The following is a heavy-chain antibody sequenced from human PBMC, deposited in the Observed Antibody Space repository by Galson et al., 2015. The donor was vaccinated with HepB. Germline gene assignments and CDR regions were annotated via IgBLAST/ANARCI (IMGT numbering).Heavy chain of an antibody. CDR2: ISGSGGST. Sequence: SLRLSCAASGFTFSSYAMSWVRQAPGKGLEWVSAISGSGGSTYYADSVKGRFTISRDNSKNTLYLQMNSLRAEDTAVYYCAKDGVDAAMVKDHYYMDVWGKGTTVTVSS. CDR3: AKDGVDAAMVKDHYYMDV. V-gene: IGHV3-23*01. CDR1: GFTFSSYA. D-gene: IGHD5-18*01. J-gene: IGHJ6*03.